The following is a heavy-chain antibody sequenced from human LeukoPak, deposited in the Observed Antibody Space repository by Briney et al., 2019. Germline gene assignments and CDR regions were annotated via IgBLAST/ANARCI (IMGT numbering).Heavy chain of an antibody. CDR2: ISYDGSNK. CDR1: GCTFSSYG. J-gene: IGHJ4*02. D-gene: IGHD6-13*01. CDR3: AKLAGSSWPGDY. V-gene: IGHV3-30*18. Sequence: GGSLRLSCAASGCTFSSYGMHWVRQAPGKGLEWVAVISYDGSNKYYADSVKGRFTISRDNSKNTLYLQMNSLRAEDTAVYYCAKLAGSSWPGDYWGQGTLVTVSS.